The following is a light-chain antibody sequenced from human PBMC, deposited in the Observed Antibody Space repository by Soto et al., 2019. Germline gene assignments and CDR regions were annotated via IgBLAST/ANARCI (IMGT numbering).Light chain of an antibody. J-gene: IGKJ2*01. CDR1: QSIDTA. CDR3: QQYYRYLT. Sequence: DIQMTQSPSTLSASVGDRVTITCRASQSIDTALAWYQQKPGKAPNLLIYKASNLEDGAPSRFSGSGSGTEFTLTISSLQPDDFATYYCQQYYRYLTFGQGTKLEIK. CDR2: KAS. V-gene: IGKV1-5*03.